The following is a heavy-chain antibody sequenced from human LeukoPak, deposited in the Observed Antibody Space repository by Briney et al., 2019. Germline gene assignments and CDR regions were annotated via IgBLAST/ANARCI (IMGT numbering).Heavy chain of an antibody. D-gene: IGHD1-26*01. V-gene: IGHV5-51*01. CDR3: ARVWELRAYDI. Sequence: GESLKISCKTSAYRFTNYWIGWVRQMPGKGLEWMGIIYPDDSDTRYSPSFQGQVTMSADESISTAYLHWRSLKASDTAMYYCARVWELRAYDIWGQGTMVTVSS. J-gene: IGHJ3*02. CDR2: IYPDDSDT. CDR1: AYRFTNYW.